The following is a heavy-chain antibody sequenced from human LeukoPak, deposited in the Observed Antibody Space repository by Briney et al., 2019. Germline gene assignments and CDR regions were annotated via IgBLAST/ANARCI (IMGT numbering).Heavy chain of an antibody. V-gene: IGHV4-38-2*02. CDR1: GYSISSGYY. CDR2: IYHSGST. D-gene: IGHD3-9*01. Sequence: PSETLSLTCSVSGYSISSGYYWGWIRQPPGKGLEWIGSIYHSGSTYHNPSLKSRVTISVDTSKNQFSLKLSSVTAADTAVYYCARVGDYDILTGLVGAFGIWGQGTMVTVSS. J-gene: IGHJ3*02. CDR3: ARVGDYDILTGLVGAFGI.